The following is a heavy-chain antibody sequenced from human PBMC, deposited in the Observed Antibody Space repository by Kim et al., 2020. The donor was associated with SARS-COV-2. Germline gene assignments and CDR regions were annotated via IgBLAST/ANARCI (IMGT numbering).Heavy chain of an antibody. CDR1: GFTFSSYW. J-gene: IGHJ6*02. D-gene: IGHD3-3*01. CDR3: ARDFSLTHSLIFGVDDYYYGMDV. CDR2: IKQDGSEK. Sequence: GGSLRLSCAASGFTFSSYWMSWVRQAPGKGLEWVANIKQDGSEKYYVDSVKGRFTISRDNAKNSLYLQMNSLRAEDTAVYYCARDFSLTHSLIFGVDDYYYGMDVWGQGTTVTVSS. V-gene: IGHV3-7*03.